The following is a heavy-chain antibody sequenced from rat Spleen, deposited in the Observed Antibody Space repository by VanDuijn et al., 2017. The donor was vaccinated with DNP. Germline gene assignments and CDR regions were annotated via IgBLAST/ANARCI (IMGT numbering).Heavy chain of an antibody. J-gene: IGHJ1*01. V-gene: IGHV3-1*01. CDR2: ISYSGRT. CDR1: GYSITSNY. D-gene: IGHD1-9*01. Sequence: EVQLQESGSGLVKPSQSLSLTCSVTGYSITSNYWGWIRQFPGNKMEYIGHISYSGRTDYNPSLKSRISITRDTSKNQFFLQLDSVATEDTATYYCARGVSSYYGYNSYWYFDPWGPGTVVTVSS. CDR3: ARGVSSYYGYNSYWYFDP.